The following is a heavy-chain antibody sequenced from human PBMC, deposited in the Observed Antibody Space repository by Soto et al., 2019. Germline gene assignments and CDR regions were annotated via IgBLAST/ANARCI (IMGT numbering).Heavy chain of an antibody. J-gene: IGHJ4*02. CDR2: IFSNDEK. CDR3: VRVTQYTGSANYDY. CDR1: GFSLSNGKMG. V-gene: IGHV2-26*01. D-gene: IGHD3-10*01. Sequence: QVTLKESGPVLVKPTETLTLTCTVSGFSLSNGKMGVSWIRQPPGKALEWLAHIFSNDEKSYSTSLKSRLTISKDTSNSQVVLTMTNLDPVDTATYYCVRVTQYTGSANYDYWGQGTLVTVSS.